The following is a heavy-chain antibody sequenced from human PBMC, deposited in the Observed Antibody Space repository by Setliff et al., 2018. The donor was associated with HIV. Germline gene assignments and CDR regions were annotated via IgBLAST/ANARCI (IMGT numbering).Heavy chain of an antibody. CDR3: AKRATATAPFDY. V-gene: IGHV3-30*02. D-gene: IGHD2-15*01. J-gene: IGHJ4*02. CDR1: GFSFSSYG. CDR2: IPYDGSYK. Sequence: GGSLRLSCAASGFSFSSYGLHWVRQAPGKGLEWVAFIPYDGSYKYYADSVKGRFTISRDNPRTTMYLQMNSLRAEDTAVYYCAKRATATAPFDYWGRGTLVTVSS.